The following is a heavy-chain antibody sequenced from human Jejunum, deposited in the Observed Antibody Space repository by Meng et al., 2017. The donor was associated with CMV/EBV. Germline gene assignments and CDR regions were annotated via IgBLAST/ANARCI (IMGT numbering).Heavy chain of an antibody. CDR1: AFTFSNYM. V-gene: IGHV3-48*04. CDR3: ARLQWAAFDF. Sequence: SCVASAFTFSNYMLTWVRQAPGKGLEWVSYITGPGNTIYYADSMRGRFTISRDNAKNSLYLHMSGLRAEDTAVYYCARLQWAAFDFLGQGTLVTVSS. CDR2: ITGPGNTI. D-gene: IGHD4-11*01. J-gene: IGHJ4*02.